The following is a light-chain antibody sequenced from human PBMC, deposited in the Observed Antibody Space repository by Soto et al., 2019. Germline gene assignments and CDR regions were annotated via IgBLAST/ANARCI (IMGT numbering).Light chain of an antibody. Sequence: QSALTQPASVSGSPGQSITISCTGTSSDVGNYNLVSWYQQHPGKAPKLMIYEDTKRPSGVSNRFSGSKSGNTASLTISGRQAEDEADYYCCSYEPRTNIKIFGGGTKVTVL. CDR2: EDT. CDR1: SSDVGNYNL. V-gene: IGLV2-23*01. J-gene: IGLJ2*01. CDR3: CSYEPRTNIKI.